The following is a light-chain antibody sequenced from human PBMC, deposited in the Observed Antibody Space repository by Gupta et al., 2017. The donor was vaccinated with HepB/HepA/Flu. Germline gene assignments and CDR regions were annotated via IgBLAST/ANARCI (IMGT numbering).Light chain of an antibody. V-gene: IGKV3-15*01. CDR1: QSVSSN. J-gene: IGKJ2*01. Sequence: EIVMTQSPATLSVSPGERATLPCRASQSVSSNLAWYQQKPGQAPRLLIYGASTRATGIPARFSGSGSGTEFTLTISSLQSEDFAVYYCQQYNTGRTFGQGTKLEIK. CDR3: QQYNTGRT. CDR2: GAS.